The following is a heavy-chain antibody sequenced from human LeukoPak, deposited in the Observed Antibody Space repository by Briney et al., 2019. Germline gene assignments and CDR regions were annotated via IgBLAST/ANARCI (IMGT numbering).Heavy chain of an antibody. V-gene: IGHV3-11*01. CDR2: ISSSGSTI. J-gene: IGHJ5*02. Sequence: GGSLRLSCAASGFTFSDYYMSWIRQAPGKGLEWVSYISSSGSTIYYADSVKGRLTISRENAKNSLYLQMNSLRAEDTAVYYCARGGGVATINNWFDPWGQGTLVTVSS. D-gene: IGHD5-12*01. CDR1: GFTFSDYY. CDR3: ARGGGVATINNWFDP.